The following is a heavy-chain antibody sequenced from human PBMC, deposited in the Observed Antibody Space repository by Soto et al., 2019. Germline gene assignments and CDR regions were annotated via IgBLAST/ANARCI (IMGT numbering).Heavy chain of an antibody. D-gene: IGHD4-17*01. CDR1: GITFRNYA. Sequence: QVQLVESGGGVVQPGRSLRLSCAASGITFRNYAMHWVRQAPGQGLEWVAVISDDGSNKYYADTVKGRFTISRDNFKNTLYLQMNSLRAEDTAVYYCAKDRYGDSVGGYFDYWGQGTLVTASS. CDR2: ISDDGSNK. CDR3: AKDRYGDSVGGYFDY. J-gene: IGHJ4*02. V-gene: IGHV3-30*18.